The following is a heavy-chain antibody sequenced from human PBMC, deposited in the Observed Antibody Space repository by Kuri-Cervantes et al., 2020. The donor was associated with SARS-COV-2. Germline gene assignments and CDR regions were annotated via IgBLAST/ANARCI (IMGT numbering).Heavy chain of an antibody. D-gene: IGHD2-21*02. V-gene: IGHV1-46*04. Sequence: ASVKVSCKASGYSFTNYYIHWVRQAPGQGFEWMGMINPSIGNTRFAQRLQGRVTMTRDTSTNTVYMELHSLTSEDTAIYFCAKGGCGGDCYPSQHYYFYMDVWGTGTTVTVSS. CDR3: AKGGCGGDCYPSQHYYFYMDV. J-gene: IGHJ6*03. CDR2: INPSIGNT. CDR1: GYSFTNYY.